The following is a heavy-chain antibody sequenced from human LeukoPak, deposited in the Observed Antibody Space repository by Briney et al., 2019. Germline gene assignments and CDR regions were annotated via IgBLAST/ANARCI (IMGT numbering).Heavy chain of an antibody. Sequence: ASVKVSCKASGYTFTSYGNSWVRQAPGQGLEWMGWISAYNGNTNYAQKVQGRVTMTTDTSTSTAYMELRSLRSDDTAVYYCARTEYGGPERSYYYYYMDVWGKGTTVTVSS. D-gene: IGHD4/OR15-4a*01. CDR1: GYTFTSYG. CDR2: ISAYNGNT. V-gene: IGHV1-18*01. J-gene: IGHJ6*03. CDR3: ARTEYGGPERSYYYYYMDV.